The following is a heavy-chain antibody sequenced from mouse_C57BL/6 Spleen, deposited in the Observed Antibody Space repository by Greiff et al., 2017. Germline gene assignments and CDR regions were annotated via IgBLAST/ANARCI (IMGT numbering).Heavy chain of an antibody. Sequence: QVQLQQSGAELARPGASVKLSCKASGYTFTSSGISWVKQRTGQGLEWIGEIYPRSGNTYYNEKFKGKATLTADKSSSTAYMELRSLTSEDSAVYFCARPYGLYAMDYWGQGTSVTVSS. J-gene: IGHJ4*01. CDR3: ARPYGLYAMDY. V-gene: IGHV1-81*01. D-gene: IGHD2-10*02. CDR2: IYPRSGNT. CDR1: GYTFTSSG.